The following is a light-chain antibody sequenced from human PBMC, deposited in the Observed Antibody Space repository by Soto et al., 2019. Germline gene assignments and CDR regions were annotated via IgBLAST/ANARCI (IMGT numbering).Light chain of an antibody. CDR2: GAS. V-gene: IGKV3-20*01. CDR3: QQYGSSWT. Sequence: VVMTQSPATLSVSPGERATLSCRASQSVNSNLAWYQQKPGQAPRLLIYGASSRATGIQDRFSGSGSGTDFTLTISRLEPEDFAVYYCQQYGSSWTFGQGT. J-gene: IGKJ1*01. CDR1: QSVNSN.